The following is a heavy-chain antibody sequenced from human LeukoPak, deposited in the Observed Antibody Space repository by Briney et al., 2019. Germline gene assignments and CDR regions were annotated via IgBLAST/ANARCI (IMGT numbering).Heavy chain of an antibody. V-gene: IGHV1-2*02. CDR1: GYTFTGYY. J-gene: IGHJ4*02. CDR2: INPNSGGT. D-gene: IGHD2-15*01. CDR3: ARGSSDSSFDY. Sequence: ASVKVSCKASGYTFTGYYMHWVRQAPGRGLEWMGWINPNSGGTNYALKFQGRVTMIRDTCIITAYTELSRLTSDDTAVYYCARGSSDSSFDYRGQGALVTVSS.